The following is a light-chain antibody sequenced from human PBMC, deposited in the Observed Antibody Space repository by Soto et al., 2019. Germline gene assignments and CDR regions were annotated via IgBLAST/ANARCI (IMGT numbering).Light chain of an antibody. J-gene: IGKJ1*01. CDR3: QQYNSYSRGT. CDR2: TAS. CDR1: QNIKNW. Sequence: DIQMTQSPSTLSASVGDRVTIACRASQNIKNWLAWYQQKPGKVPKLLIYTASSLESGVPSRFSGSGSGTEFTLTISGLQPDDFATYYCQQYNSYSRGTFGQGTKVEIK. V-gene: IGKV1-5*03.